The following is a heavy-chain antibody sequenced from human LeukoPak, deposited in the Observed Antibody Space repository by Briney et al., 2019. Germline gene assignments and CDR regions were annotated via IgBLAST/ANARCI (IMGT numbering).Heavy chain of an antibody. CDR3: ARSRVRGQNNAFDI. CDR1: GFTFSSYS. J-gene: IGHJ3*02. Sequence: GGSLRLSCAASGFTFSSYSMNWVRQAPGKGLEWVSSISSSSSYIYYADSVKGRFTISRDNAKNSLYLQMNSLRAEDTAVYYCARSRVRGQNNAFDIWGQGTMVTVSS. D-gene: IGHD3-10*01. CDR2: ISSSSSYI. V-gene: IGHV3-21*01.